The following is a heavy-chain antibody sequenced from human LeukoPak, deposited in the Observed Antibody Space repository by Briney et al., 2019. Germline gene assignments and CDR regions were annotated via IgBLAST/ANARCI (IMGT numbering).Heavy chain of an antibody. CDR1: GLTFSNFK. Sequence: PGGSLRLSCAVSGLTFSNFKMNWVRQAPGKGLEWVSYISDSGRTTFYADSVKGRFTISRDNAKNSLYLQMSSLRVEDTAVYYCARDHHIAAANPWWAFDIWGQGTMVTVSS. CDR3: ARDHHIAAANPWWAFDI. J-gene: IGHJ3*02. V-gene: IGHV3-48*03. CDR2: ISDSGRTT. D-gene: IGHD6-13*01.